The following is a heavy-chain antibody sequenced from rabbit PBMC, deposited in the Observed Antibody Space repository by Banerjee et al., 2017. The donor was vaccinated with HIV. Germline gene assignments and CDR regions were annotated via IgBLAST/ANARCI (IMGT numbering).Heavy chain of an antibody. CDR1: GFDLSNYYY. J-gene: IGHJ3*01. V-gene: IGHV1S40*01. Sequence: QSLEESGGDLVKPGASLTLTCTASGFDLSNYYYMYWVRQAPGKGLEWIACIGTGSDDSTYYASWAKGRFTISKTSSTTVTLQMTSLTAADTATYFCARVQTIISHFTDLWGQGTLVTVS. CDR2: IGTGSDDST. D-gene: IGHD1-1*01. CDR3: ARVQTIISHFTDL.